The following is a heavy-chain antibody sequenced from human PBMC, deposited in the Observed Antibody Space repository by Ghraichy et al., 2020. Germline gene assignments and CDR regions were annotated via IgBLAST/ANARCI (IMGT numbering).Heavy chain of an antibody. CDR1: GFTFSSYG. CDR2: IWYDGSNK. D-gene: IGHD2-2*01. CDR3: AREFRSYLFDY. J-gene: IGHJ4*02. Sequence: GALRLSCAASGFTFSSYGMHWVRQAPGKGLEWVAVIWYDGSNKYYADSVKGRFTISRDNSKKTLYLQMNSLRAEDTAVYYCAREFRSYLFDYWGQGTLVTVSS. V-gene: IGHV3-33*01.